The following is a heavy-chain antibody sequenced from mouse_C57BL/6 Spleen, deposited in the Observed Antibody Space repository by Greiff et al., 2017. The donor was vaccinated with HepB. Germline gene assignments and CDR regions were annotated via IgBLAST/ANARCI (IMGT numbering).Heavy chain of an antibody. J-gene: IGHJ2*01. D-gene: IGHD2-5*01. V-gene: IGHV1-82*01. CDR3: ARGRAYYSNYFDY. CDR2: IYPGDGDT. Sequence: VQRVESGPELVKPGASVKISCKASGYAFSSSWMNWVKQRPGKGLEWIGRIYPGDGDTNYNGKFKGKATLTADKSSSTAYMQLSSLTSEDSAVYFCARGRAYYSNYFDYWGQGTTLTVSS. CDR1: GYAFSSSW.